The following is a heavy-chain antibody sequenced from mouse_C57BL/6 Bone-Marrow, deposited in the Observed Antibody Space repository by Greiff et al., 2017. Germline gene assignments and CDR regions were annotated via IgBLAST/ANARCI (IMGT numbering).Heavy chain of an antibody. J-gene: IGHJ4*01. CDR2: IHPSDSDT. D-gene: IGHD2-2*01. CDR1: GYTFTSYW. V-gene: IGHV1-74*01. Sequence: QVQLQQPGAELVKPGASVKVSCKASGYTFTSYWMHWVKQRPGQGLEWIGRIHPSDSDTHYNQKFKGKATLTVDKSSSTAYMQLSSLTSEDSAVXYCAIGGLRRYAMDYWGQGTSVTGSS. CDR3: AIGGLRRYAMDY.